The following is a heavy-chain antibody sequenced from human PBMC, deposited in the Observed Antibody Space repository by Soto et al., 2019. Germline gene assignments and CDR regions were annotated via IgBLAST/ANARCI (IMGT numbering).Heavy chain of an antibody. V-gene: IGHV4-34*01. J-gene: IGHJ6*03. CDR2: INRSGST. CDR3: ARSRGHYDFWSGYYDYYYYMDV. CDR1: GGSFSGYY. Sequence: SETLSLTCAVYGGSFSGYYWSWIRQPPGKGLEWIGEINRSGSTNYNPSLKSRVTISVDTSKNQFSLKLSSVTAADTAVYYCARSRGHYDFWSGYYDYYYYMDVWGKGTTVTVSS. D-gene: IGHD3-3*01.